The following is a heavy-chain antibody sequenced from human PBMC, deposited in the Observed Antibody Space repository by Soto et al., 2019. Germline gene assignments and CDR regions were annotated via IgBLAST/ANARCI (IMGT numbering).Heavy chain of an antibody. CDR2: IYIGGST. D-gene: IGHD3-16*01. CDR3: ARDPWAADY. J-gene: IGHJ4*02. CDR1: GFTVSTKY. Sequence: EGQLVESGGGLVQPGGSLRLSCAASGFTVSTKYMSCVRQAPGKELEWVSVIYIGGSTFYADSVRGRFTISRDNSKNTVNLQMNSLRDEDTAVYYCARDPWAADYWGQGTLVTVSS. V-gene: IGHV3-66*01.